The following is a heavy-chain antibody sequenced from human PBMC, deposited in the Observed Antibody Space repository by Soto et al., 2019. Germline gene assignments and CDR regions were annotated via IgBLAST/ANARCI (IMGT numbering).Heavy chain of an antibody. CDR1: GGTFSSYA. Sequence: ASVKVSCKASGGTFSSYAISWLRQAPGQGLEWMGGIIPIFGTANYAQKFQGRVTITADKSTSTAYMELSSLRSEDTAVYYCAIDVIVVVVAATADYYYYGMDVWGQGTTVTVSS. V-gene: IGHV1-69*06. J-gene: IGHJ6*02. CDR3: AIDVIVVVVAATADYYYYGMDV. CDR2: IIPIFGTA. D-gene: IGHD2-15*01.